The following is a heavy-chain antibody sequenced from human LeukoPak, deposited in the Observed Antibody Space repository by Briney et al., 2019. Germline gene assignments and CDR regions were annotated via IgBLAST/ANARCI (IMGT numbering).Heavy chain of an antibody. V-gene: IGHV3-30*02. J-gene: IGHJ4*02. D-gene: IGHD3-9*01. CDR1: GFTFSSYG. Sequence: GGSLRLSCAASGFTFSSYGMHWVRQAPGKGLEWVAFIRYDGSNKYYADSVKGRFTISRDNSKNTLYLQMNSLRAEDTAVYYCAKDVSRILTGARNYFDSWGQGTLVTVSS. CDR2: IRYDGSNK. CDR3: AKDVSRILTGARNYFDS.